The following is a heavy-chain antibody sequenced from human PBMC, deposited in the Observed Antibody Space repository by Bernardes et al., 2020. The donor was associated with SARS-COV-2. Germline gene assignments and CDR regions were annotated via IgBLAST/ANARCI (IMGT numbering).Heavy chain of an antibody. D-gene: IGHD2-21*01. CDR1: GFTFTNYA. CDR2: ISNTGGTT. J-gene: IGHJ6*02. Sequence: GGSLRLSCAASGFTFTNYAMSWVRQAPGKGLEWVSGISNTGGTTYDADFVKGRFIIPRDNSKNTLHLQMNSLRVDDTAVYFCAKGGDGYNFDYYGMDVWGQGTTVTVS. CDR3: AKGGDGYNFDYYGMDV. V-gene: IGHV3-23*01.